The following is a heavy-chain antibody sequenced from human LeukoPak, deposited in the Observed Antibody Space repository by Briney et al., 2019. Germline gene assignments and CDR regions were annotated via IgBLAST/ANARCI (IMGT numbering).Heavy chain of an antibody. D-gene: IGHD3-10*01. Sequence: PSETLSLTCAVSGGSISSSNWWSWVRQPPGKGLEWIGEIYHSGSTNYNPSLKSRVTMSVDTSKNQFSLKLSSVTAADTAVYYCARSSYYYGSGSSPLFDYWGQGTLVTVSS. J-gene: IGHJ4*02. CDR3: ARSSYYYGSGSSPLFDY. CDR1: GGSISSSNW. V-gene: IGHV4-4*02. CDR2: IYHSGST.